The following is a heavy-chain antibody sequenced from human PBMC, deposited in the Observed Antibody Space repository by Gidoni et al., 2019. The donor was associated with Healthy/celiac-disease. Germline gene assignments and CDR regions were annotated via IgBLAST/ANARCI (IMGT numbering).Heavy chain of an antibody. Sequence: EVQLVESGGGLVKPGGSLRLSCAASGFTFSSYTIHWVRQAPGKGLEWVSSISSSSSYIYYADAVKGRFTISRDNAKNSLYLQMNSLRAEDTAVYYCARDIGEGQLWPNYYYYMDVWGKGTTVTVSS. CDR1: GFTFSSYT. D-gene: IGHD5-18*01. CDR2: ISSSSSYI. V-gene: IGHV3-21*01. J-gene: IGHJ6*03. CDR3: ARDIGEGQLWPNYYYYMDV.